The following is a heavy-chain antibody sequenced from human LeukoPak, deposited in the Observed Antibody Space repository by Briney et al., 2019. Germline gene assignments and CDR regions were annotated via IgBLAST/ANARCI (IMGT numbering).Heavy chain of an antibody. D-gene: IGHD1-26*01. CDR3: ARDSSGSYSRFDY. V-gene: IGHV3-21*01. Sequence: DSGKGRFTISRDNAKNSLYLLMNSLRVEDTAVYYCARDSSGSYSRFDYWGQGTLVTVSS. J-gene: IGHJ4*02.